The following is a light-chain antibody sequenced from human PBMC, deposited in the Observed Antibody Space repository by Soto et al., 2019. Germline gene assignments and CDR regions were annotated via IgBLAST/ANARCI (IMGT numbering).Light chain of an antibody. J-gene: IGKJ4*01. CDR2: AAA. CDR3: LQDHNYPLT. Sequence: AIQMAQSPSSLSASVGDRVTITCRASQGIGNDVGWFQQKPGKAPKLLIYAAATLQSGVPSRFSCSRSGTDFTLTISSLQPADFATYYCLQDHNYPLTFGGGTKVEIK. CDR1: QGIGND. V-gene: IGKV1-6*02.